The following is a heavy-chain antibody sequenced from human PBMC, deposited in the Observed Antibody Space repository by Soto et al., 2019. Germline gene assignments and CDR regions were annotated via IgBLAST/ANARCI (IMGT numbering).Heavy chain of an antibody. CDR3: AGTPDYDILTGKQYYYYGMDV. Sequence: GGSLRLSCAASGFTFSSYWMHWVRQAPGKGLVWVSRINSDGSSTSYADSVKGRFTISRDNAKNTLYLQMNSLRAEDTAVYYCAGTPDYDILTGKQYYYYGMDVWGQGTTVTVSS. D-gene: IGHD3-9*01. V-gene: IGHV3-74*01. CDR1: GFTFSSYW. J-gene: IGHJ6*02. CDR2: INSDGSST.